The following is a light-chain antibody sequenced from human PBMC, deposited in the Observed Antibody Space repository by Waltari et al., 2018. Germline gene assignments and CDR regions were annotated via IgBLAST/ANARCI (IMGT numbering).Light chain of an antibody. CDR3: SSYTSSSTGI. J-gene: IGLJ2*01. Sequence: QSALTQPASMSGSPGQSITIPCTGTSRDVGGYNFVPWYQQHPGKVPKLIIYEVYNRPSGVSYRFSGSKSGNTASLTISGLQAEDEADYYCSSYTSSSTGIFGGGTKLTVL. V-gene: IGLV2-14*01. CDR2: EVY. CDR1: SRDVGGYNF.